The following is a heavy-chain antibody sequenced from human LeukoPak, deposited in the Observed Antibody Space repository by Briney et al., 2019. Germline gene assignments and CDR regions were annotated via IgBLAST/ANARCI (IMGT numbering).Heavy chain of an antibody. CDR2: VNSNGGVT. V-gene: IGHV3-23*01. Sequence: GVLRLSCAASGFTFSSYSMNWVRRAPGKGLEWVSGVNSNGGVTYYVDSVKGRFTIYRDNSKNTLYLQMNSLRAEDTAVYYCARDYDSSGYSHDAFDIWGQGTMVTVSS. J-gene: IGHJ3*02. D-gene: IGHD3-22*01. CDR3: ARDYDSSGYSHDAFDI. CDR1: GFTFSSYS.